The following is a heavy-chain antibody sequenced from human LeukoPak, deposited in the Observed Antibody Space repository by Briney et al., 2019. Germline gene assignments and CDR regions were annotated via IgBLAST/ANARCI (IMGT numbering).Heavy chain of an antibody. D-gene: IGHD4-17*01. J-gene: IGHJ3*02. CDR3: AKKFLSGSTVTTAFDI. CDR1: GFTFSNYG. Sequence: PGRSLRLSCAASGFTFSNYGLHWVPQAPGKGLEWVAFLSYDGGSEYFAESVKGRFTISRDNSKNTLYLQMNSLQAEDTAVYYCAKKFLSGSTVTTAFDIWGQGTMVTVSS. CDR2: LSYDGGSE. V-gene: IGHV3-30*18.